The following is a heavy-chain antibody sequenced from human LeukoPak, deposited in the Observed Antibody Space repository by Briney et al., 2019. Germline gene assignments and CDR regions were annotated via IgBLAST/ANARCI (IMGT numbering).Heavy chain of an antibody. V-gene: IGHV3-21*01. Sequence: GGSLRLSCAASGFTFSSYSMNWVRQAPGKGLEWVSSISSSSSYIYYADSVKVRFTISRDNAKNSLYLQMNSLRAEDTAVYYCARDTEITIFGVVTGYYGMDVWGQGTTVTVSS. CDR1: GFTFSSYS. D-gene: IGHD3-3*01. J-gene: IGHJ6*02. CDR3: ARDTEITIFGVVTGYYGMDV. CDR2: ISSSSSYI.